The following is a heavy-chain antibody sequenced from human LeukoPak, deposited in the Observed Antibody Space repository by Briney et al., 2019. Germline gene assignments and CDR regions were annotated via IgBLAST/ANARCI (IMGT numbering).Heavy chain of an antibody. Sequence: ASVKVSCKASGYTFTGYYMHWVRQAPGQGLEWMGWINPNSGGTNYAQKFQGRVTMTRDTSISTAYMELGRLRSDDTAVYYCAREPGGQRYYDILTGYDYWGQGTLVTVSS. CDR1: GYTFTGYY. J-gene: IGHJ4*02. V-gene: IGHV1-2*02. CDR2: INPNSGGT. CDR3: AREPGGQRYYDILTGYDY. D-gene: IGHD3-9*01.